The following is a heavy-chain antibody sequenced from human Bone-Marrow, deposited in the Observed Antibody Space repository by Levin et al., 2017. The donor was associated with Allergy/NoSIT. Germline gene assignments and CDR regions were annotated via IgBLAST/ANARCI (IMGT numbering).Heavy chain of an antibody. Sequence: TSGGSLRLSCKASGYTFATYYMHWVRQAPGQGLEWMGIINPSTGGRIYAQKFQGRLTLTRDTSTSTDYMELSSLRSDDTAVYYCARDSGNYGADYWGQGALVTVSS. CDR1: GYTFATYY. J-gene: IGHJ4*02. D-gene: IGHD1-26*01. CDR2: INPSTGGR. CDR3: ARDSGNYGADY. V-gene: IGHV1-46*01.